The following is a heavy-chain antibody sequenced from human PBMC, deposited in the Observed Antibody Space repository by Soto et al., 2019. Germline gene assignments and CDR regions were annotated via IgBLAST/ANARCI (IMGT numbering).Heavy chain of an antibody. Sequence: QVQLQESGPGLVKPSETLSLTCSVSGGSVSGDKNYWSWIRQSLGKGLEWIGFISYSGATIYNPSLKSRLTISVDRSKNQFSLRLSSVTASDTALYYCATSPRFAFDFWGQGTTVIVSS. V-gene: IGHV4-61*01. CDR1: GGSVSGDKNY. CDR3: ATSPRFAFDF. CDR2: ISYSGAT. J-gene: IGHJ3*01. D-gene: IGHD3-16*01.